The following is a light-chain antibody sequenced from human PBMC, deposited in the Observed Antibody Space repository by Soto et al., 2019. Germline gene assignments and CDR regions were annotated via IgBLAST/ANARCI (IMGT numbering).Light chain of an antibody. J-gene: IGKJ1*01. CDR3: MQALQTPKT. CDR1: QSLLNRNGYYY. CDR2: LGS. V-gene: IGKV2-28*01. Sequence: DIMMTQSALSLPVTSGEPASISCRSSQSLLNRNGYYYLDWYLQKPGHSPQLLIYLGSNRASGVPDRFSGSGSGTDFTLKISRVEAEDVGVYYCMQALQTPKTFGQGTKVEIK.